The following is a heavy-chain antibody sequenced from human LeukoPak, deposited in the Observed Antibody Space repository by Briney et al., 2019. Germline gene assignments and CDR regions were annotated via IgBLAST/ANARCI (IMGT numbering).Heavy chain of an antibody. Sequence: PGGSLRLSCAASGFTFSSYAMSWVRQAPGKGLEWVSGISWNSGSIGYADSVKGRFTISRDNAKNSLYLQMNSLRAEDTALYYCAKAGYSSGWGINAFDIWGQGTMVTVSS. V-gene: IGHV3-9*01. D-gene: IGHD6-19*01. CDR1: GFTFSSYA. CDR2: ISWNSGSI. J-gene: IGHJ3*02. CDR3: AKAGYSSGWGINAFDI.